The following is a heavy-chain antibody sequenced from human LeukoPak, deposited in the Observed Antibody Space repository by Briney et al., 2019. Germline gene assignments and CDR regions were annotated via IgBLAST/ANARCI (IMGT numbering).Heavy chain of an antibody. CDR3: ASDKSGTYSFDY. J-gene: IGHJ4*02. CDR2: IYYTGST. D-gene: IGHD1-26*01. Sequence: SETLSLTCTVSGGSISSSSYYWGWIRQPPGKGLEWIGSIYYTGSTYHNPSLKSRVTISVDTSTNQLSLEVNSVTAADTAVYYCASDKSGTYSFDYWGQGILVTVSS. CDR1: GGSISSSSYY. V-gene: IGHV4-39*02.